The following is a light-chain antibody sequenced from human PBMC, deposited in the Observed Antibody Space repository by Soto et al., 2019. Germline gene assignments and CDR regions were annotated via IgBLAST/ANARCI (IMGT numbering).Light chain of an antibody. Sequence: QSVLTQPPSVSGAPGQRITISCTGTSSTIGAGYDVHWYQQLPGTAPKLLIYHNSNRPSGVPDRFSASRSGTSASLAITGLQAEDEADYSCQSYDSSLNGHVVFGGGTKLTVL. CDR1: SSTIGAGYD. J-gene: IGLJ2*01. CDR2: HNS. CDR3: QSYDSSLNGHVV. V-gene: IGLV1-40*01.